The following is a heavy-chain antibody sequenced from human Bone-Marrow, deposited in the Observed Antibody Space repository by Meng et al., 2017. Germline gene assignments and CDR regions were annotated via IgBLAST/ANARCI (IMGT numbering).Heavy chain of an antibody. Sequence: QVQLQESGPGLVKPSATLSRTCTVSGVSISSTNWCGWVRQPPGKGLEWIGEIHQDGYTNYSRSLKSRVTISVDNSRNQFSLKLNSVTAADTAVYYGARLGTPIAAGDPFVYWGQGTLVTVSS. CDR2: IHQDGYT. CDR3: ARLGTPIAAGDPFVY. D-gene: IGHD6-13*01. CDR1: GVSISSTNW. V-gene: IGHV4-4*02. J-gene: IGHJ4*02.